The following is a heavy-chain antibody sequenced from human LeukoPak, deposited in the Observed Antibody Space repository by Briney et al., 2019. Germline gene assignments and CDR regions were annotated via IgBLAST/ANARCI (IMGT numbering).Heavy chain of an antibody. CDR2: IIPIFGTA. V-gene: IGHV1-69*05. J-gene: IGHJ5*02. Sequence: GASVKVSCKASGGTFSSYAISWVRQAPGQGLEWMGGIIPIFGTANYAQKFQGRVTITRNTSISTAYMELSSLRPEDTAVYYCARGLASSSWFNWFDPWGQGTLVTVSS. D-gene: IGHD6-13*01. CDR1: GGTFSSYA. CDR3: ARGLASSSWFNWFDP.